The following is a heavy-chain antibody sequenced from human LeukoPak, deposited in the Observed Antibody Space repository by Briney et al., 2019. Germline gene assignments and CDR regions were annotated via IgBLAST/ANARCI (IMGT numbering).Heavy chain of an antibody. Sequence: ASVKVSCKASGYTFTGYYMHWVRQAPGQGLEWMGWINPNSGGTNYAQKSQGRVTMTRDTSISTAYMELSRLRSDDTAVYYCARVRRYCSGGSCFHYYFDYWGQGTLVTVSS. V-gene: IGHV1-2*02. CDR1: GYTFTGYY. J-gene: IGHJ4*02. CDR2: INPNSGGT. CDR3: ARVRRYCSGGSCFHYYFDY. D-gene: IGHD2-15*01.